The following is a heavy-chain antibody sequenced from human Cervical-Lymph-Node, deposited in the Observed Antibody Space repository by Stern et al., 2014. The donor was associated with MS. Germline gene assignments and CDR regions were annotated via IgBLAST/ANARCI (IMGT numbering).Heavy chain of an antibody. CDR2: IWSDGSDK. V-gene: IGHV3-33*01. CDR3: ARDEDTAMVDYFDY. Sequence: QVQLVESGGGVVQPGRSLRLSCVGSGFTFNNYGMHWVRQAPGKGLEWVAFIWSDGSDKYYAESVKGRFTISRDNSKNTLNLQMNSLRAEDTAVYYCARDEDTAMVDYFDYWGQGTLVTVSS. J-gene: IGHJ4*02. CDR1: GFTFNNYG. D-gene: IGHD5-18*01.